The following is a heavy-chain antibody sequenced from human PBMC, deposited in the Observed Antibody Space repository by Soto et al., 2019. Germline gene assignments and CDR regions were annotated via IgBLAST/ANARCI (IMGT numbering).Heavy chain of an antibody. CDR2: ITWNSNVI. CDR3: TRGGTDAFCGGGRCYFDY. CDR1: GFTFDDFA. V-gene: IGHV3-9*01. Sequence: EVQLVESGGGLVQPGRSLRLSCAASGFTFDDFAMHWVRRVPGKGLEWVSSITWNSNVIGYADSVKGRFTISRDNAKNSLYLQMNSLRPEDTAFYYCTRGGTDAFCGGGRCYFDYWGQGTLVTVSS. J-gene: IGHJ4*02. D-gene: IGHD2-15*01.